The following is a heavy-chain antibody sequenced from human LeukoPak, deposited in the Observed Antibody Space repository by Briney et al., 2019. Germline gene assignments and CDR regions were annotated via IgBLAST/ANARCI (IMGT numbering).Heavy chain of an antibody. J-gene: IGHJ4*02. CDR1: GFTFSSYG. V-gene: IGHV3-30*03. CDR2: ISYDGSNK. Sequence: GRSLRLSCAASGFTFSSYGMHWVRQAPGKGLEWVAVISYDGSNKYYADSVKGRFTISRDNSKNTLYLRMNSLRAEDTAVYYCASRTNFLWAAYFDYWGQGTLVTVSS. D-gene: IGHD2/OR15-2a*01. CDR3: ASRTNFLWAAYFDY.